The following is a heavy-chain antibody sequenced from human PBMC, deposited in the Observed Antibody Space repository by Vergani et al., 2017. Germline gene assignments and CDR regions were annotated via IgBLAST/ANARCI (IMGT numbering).Heavy chain of an antibody. J-gene: IGHJ6*03. D-gene: IGHD3-22*01. CDR2: IYTSGST. CDR1: GGPISSGSYY. Sequence: QVQLQESGPGLVKPSQTLSLTCTVPGGPISSGSYYWSWIRQPAGKGLGWIGRIYTSGSTNYNPSLKSRVTMSVDTPKNQFSLKLSSVTSADTAVYYCARGDNYYYSSGYYPRYYFYMYVWGKGTTVTVSS. CDR3: ARGDNYYYSSGYYPRYYFYMYV. V-gene: IGHV4-61*02.